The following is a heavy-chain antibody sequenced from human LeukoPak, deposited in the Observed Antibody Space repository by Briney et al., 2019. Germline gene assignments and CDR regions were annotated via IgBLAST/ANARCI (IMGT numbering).Heavy chain of an antibody. CDR3: ARGIASSRSVAIDL. CDR1: DFTFSSHW. D-gene: IGHD6-13*01. CDR2: LSGDGGTT. J-gene: IGHJ4*02. Sequence: GGSLRLSCAASDFTFSSHWMYWVRQAPGKGLVWVARLSGDGGTTRHADSVKGRFTISRDNAKNTLYLQMNSLGVEDTALYYCARGIASSRSVAIDLWGQGTLVAVSS. V-gene: IGHV3-74*01.